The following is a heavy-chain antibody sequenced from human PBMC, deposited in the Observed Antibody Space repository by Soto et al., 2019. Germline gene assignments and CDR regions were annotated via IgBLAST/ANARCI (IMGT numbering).Heavy chain of an antibody. J-gene: IGHJ4*02. V-gene: IGHV1-46*01. CDR1: GYTFTSYY. CDR2: INPSGGST. Sequence: ASVKVYCKASGYTFTSYYMHWVRQAPGQGLEWMGIINPSGGSTSYAQKFQGRVTMTRDTSTSTVYMELSSLRSEDTAVYYCARAIVVVPAAIEPSYYFDYWGQGTLVTVSS. D-gene: IGHD2-2*01. CDR3: ARAIVVVPAAIEPSYYFDY.